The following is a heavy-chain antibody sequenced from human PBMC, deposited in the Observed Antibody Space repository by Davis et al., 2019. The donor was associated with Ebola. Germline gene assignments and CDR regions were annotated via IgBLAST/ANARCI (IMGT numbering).Heavy chain of an antibody. D-gene: IGHD4-17*01. V-gene: IGHV3-23*01. CDR2: ISGSSGST. J-gene: IGHJ4*02. CDR1: GFTFSSYA. CDR3: ARLVTVTTIGSAFDY. Sequence: GESLKISCAASGFTFSSYAMSWVRQAPGKGLEWVSAISGSSGSTYYADSVKGRFTISRDNSKNTLYLQMNSLRAEDTAVYYCARLVTVTTIGSAFDYWGQGTLVTVSS.